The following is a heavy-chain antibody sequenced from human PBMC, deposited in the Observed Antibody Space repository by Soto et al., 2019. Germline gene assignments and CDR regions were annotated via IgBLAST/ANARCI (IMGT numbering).Heavy chain of an antibody. J-gene: IGHJ4*02. CDR3: ARGYCSGGSCYSFDY. D-gene: IGHD2-15*01. CDR2: IIPILGIA. V-gene: IGHV1-69*02. CDR1: GGTCSSYT. Sequence: QVQLVQSGAEVKKPGSSVKVSCKASGGTCSSYTISWVRQAPGQGLEWMGRIIPILGIANYAQKFQGRVTITADKSTSTAYMELSSLRSEDTAVYYCARGYCSGGSCYSFDYWGQGPLVTVSS.